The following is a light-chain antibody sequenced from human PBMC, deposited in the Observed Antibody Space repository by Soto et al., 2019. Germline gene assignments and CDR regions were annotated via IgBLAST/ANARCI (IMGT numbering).Light chain of an antibody. CDR1: QSVSSY. J-gene: IGKJ3*01. V-gene: IGKV3-11*01. Sequence: EIVLTQSPATLSLFPGERATLSCRASQSVSSYLAWYQQKPGQAPRLLIYDASNRATGIPARFSGSGSGTDFTLTISSLEPEDFAVYFCQQRSYWPFTFGPGTKVDIK. CDR2: DAS. CDR3: QQRSYWPFT.